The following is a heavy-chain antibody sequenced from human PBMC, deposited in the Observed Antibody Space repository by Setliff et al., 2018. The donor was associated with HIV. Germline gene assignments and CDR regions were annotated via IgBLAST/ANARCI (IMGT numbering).Heavy chain of an antibody. V-gene: IGHV4-39*01. CDR1: GGSISSSNYY. Sequence: SETLSLTCTVSGGSISSSNYYWGWLRQPPGKGLEWIGSIYYSGNTYYDPSLKSRVTISVDTSKNQFSLKLSSVTAADTAVYHCARRVILSYGYYFDYWGQGTLVTVSS. J-gene: IGHJ4*02. D-gene: IGHD3-16*02. CDR3: ARRVILSYGYYFDY. CDR2: IYYSGNT.